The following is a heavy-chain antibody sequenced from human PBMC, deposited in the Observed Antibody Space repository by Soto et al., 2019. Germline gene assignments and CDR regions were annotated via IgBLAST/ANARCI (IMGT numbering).Heavy chain of an antibody. CDR3: ARGKKPGGSSSPYYGMDV. Sequence: GASVKVSCKASGYTFTGYYMHWVRQAPGQGFEWMRWINPNSGGTNYAQKFQGGVIMTRDTSISTAYMELSRLGSDDTAVYYCARGKKPGGSSSPYYGMDVGGLGTTVTVSS. J-gene: IGHJ6*02. CDR2: INPNSGGT. CDR1: GYTFTGYY. D-gene: IGHD6-6*01. V-gene: IGHV1-2*02.